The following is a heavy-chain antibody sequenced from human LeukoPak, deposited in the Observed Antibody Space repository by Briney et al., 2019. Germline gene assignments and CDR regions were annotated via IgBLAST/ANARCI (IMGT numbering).Heavy chain of an antibody. CDR2: IYYSGST. CDR3: ARGGTWPTRLGY. D-gene: IGHD1-1*01. V-gene: IGHV4-39*07. J-gene: IGHJ4*02. Sequence: SETLSLTCTVSGGSISSSSYYWGWIRQPPGKGLEWIGSIYYSGSTYYNPSLKSRVTISVDTSKNQFSLKLNSVTAADTAMYYCARGGTWPTRLGYWGQGILVTVSS. CDR1: GGSISSSSYY.